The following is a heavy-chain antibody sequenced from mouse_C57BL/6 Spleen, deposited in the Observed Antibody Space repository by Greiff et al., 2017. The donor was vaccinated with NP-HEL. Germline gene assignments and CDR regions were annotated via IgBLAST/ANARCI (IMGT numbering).Heavy chain of an antibody. D-gene: IGHD1-1*01. V-gene: IGHV1-62-2*01. CDR2: FYPGSGSI. CDR1: GYTFTEYT. Sequence: QVQLQQSGAELVKPGASVKLSCKASGYTFTEYTIHWVKQRSGQGLEWIGWFYPGSGSIKYNEKFKDKATLTADKSSSTVYMELSRLTSEDSAVYFCARHEERYYGSSYWYFEVWGTGTTVTVSS. CDR3: ARHEERYYGSSYWYFEV. J-gene: IGHJ1*03.